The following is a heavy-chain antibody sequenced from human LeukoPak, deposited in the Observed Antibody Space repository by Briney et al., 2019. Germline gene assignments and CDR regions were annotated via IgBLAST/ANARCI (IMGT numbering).Heavy chain of an antibody. CDR2: IYYSGST. CDR3: ARETASRAFDI. V-gene: IGHV4-59*01. CDR1: GGAMKNYY. Sequence: SDTLSLTCSVSGGAMKNYYWSWIRQPPGKGLEWIGYIYYSGSTNYNPSLKSRVTISVDTSKDQFSLKLSSVTAADTAVYYCARETASRAFDIWGQGTMVTVSS. J-gene: IGHJ3*02.